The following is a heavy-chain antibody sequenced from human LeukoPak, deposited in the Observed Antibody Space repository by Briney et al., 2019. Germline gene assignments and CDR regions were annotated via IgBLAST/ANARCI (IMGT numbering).Heavy chain of an antibody. Sequence: GGSLRLSCAASGFTFSSYSMNWVRQAPGKGLEWVSSISSSSSYIYYADSVKGLFTISRDNAKNSLYLQMNSLRAEDTAVYYCARSYYDSSGGYYFDYWGQGTLVTVSS. D-gene: IGHD3-22*01. CDR2: ISSSSSYI. CDR3: ARSYYDSSGGYYFDY. CDR1: GFTFSSYS. V-gene: IGHV3-21*01. J-gene: IGHJ4*02.